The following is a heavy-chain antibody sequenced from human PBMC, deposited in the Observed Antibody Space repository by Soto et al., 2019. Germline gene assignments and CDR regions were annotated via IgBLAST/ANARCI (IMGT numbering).Heavy chain of an antibody. CDR2: IYYSGTT. Sequence: SETMSLTCTVSGASISTSTYHWGWMRQSPGKGLEWIGAIYYSGTTYYNPSLKSRVTISVDTSNNQFSLKLGSVTAADTAVYYCARHGAAVLYYYAMDVWGQGTTVTVSS. D-gene: IGHD6-13*01. J-gene: IGHJ6*02. CDR1: GASISTSTYH. CDR3: ARHGAAVLYYYAMDV. V-gene: IGHV4-39*01.